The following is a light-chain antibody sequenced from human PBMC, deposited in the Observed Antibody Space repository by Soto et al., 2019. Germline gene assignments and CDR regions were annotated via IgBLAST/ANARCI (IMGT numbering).Light chain of an antibody. CDR1: QSVSKY. CDR2: DAS. V-gene: IGKV3-11*01. CDR3: QQRSNWPPD. J-gene: IGKJ5*01. Sequence: EIALTQSPATLSLSPGERATLSCRASQSVSKYLAWYQQKPGQAPRLLIYDASNRATGIPARFSGSGSGTDFTLTISSLEPEDFAVYYCQQRSNWPPDFGQGTRLEIK.